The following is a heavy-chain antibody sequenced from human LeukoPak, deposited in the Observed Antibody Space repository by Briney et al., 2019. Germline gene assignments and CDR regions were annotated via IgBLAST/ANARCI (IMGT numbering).Heavy chain of an antibody. CDR1: GFTFSSYA. Sequence: GGSLRLSCAASGFTFSSYAMSWVRQAPGKGLEWVSAISGSGGSTYYADSVKGRCTISRDNSKNTLYLQMNSLRAEDTAVYYCAKDGGSSGWFAKYYFDYWGQGTLVTVSS. V-gene: IGHV3-23*01. CDR3: AKDGGSSGWFAKYYFDY. CDR2: ISGSGGST. D-gene: IGHD6-19*01. J-gene: IGHJ4*02.